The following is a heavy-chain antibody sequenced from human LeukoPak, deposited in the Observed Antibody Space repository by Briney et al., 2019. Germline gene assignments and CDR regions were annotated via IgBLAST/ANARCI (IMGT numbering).Heavy chain of an antibody. J-gene: IGHJ4*02. Sequence: SETLSLTCTVSGGSISSGDYYWSWTRQPPGKGLEWIGYIYYSGSTYYNPSLKSRVTIPVDTSKNQFSLKLSSVTAADTAVYYCARVIDSSGPDYWGQGTLVTVSS. D-gene: IGHD3-22*01. CDR1: GGSISSGDYY. CDR2: IYYSGST. V-gene: IGHV4-30-4*08. CDR3: ARVIDSSGPDY.